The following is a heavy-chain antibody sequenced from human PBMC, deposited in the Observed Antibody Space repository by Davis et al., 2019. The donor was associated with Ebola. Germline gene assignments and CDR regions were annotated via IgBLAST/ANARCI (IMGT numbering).Heavy chain of an antibody. CDR2: IYYSGST. CDR1: GGSISSSSYY. D-gene: IGHD6-19*01. V-gene: IGHV4-39*01. CDR3: ARLQYSSGPRGWFDP. J-gene: IGHJ5*02. Sequence: PSETLSLTCTVSGGSISSSSYYWGWIRQPPGKGLEWIGSIYYSGSTYYNPSLKSRVTISVDTSKNQFSLKLSSVTAADTAVYYCARLQYSSGPRGWFDPWGQGTLVTVSS.